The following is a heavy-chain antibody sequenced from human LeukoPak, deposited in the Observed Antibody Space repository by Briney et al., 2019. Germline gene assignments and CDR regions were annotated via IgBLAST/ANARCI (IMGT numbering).Heavy chain of an antibody. J-gene: IGHJ6*03. D-gene: IGHD6-6*01. CDR3: AGSRSSYYYYYMDV. CDR1: GGSFSGYY. Sequence: PSETLSLTCAVYGGSFSGYYWSWIRQPPGKGLEWIGEINHSGSTNYNPSLKSRVTISVDTSKNQFSLKLSSVTAADTAVYYCAGSRSSYYYYYMDVWGKGTTVTVSS. CDR2: INHSGST. V-gene: IGHV4-34*01.